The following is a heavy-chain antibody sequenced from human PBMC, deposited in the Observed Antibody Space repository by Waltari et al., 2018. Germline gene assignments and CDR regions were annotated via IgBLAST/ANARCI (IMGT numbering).Heavy chain of an antibody. J-gene: IGHJ4*02. CDR2: INHSGST. CDR1: GGSFSGYY. V-gene: IGHV4-34*01. Sequence: QVQLQQWGAGLLKPSETLSLPCAVYGGSFSGYYWSWIRQPPGKGLEWIGEINHSGSTNYNPSLKSRVTISVDTSKNQFSLKLSSVTAADTAVYYCARGYCSSTSCLLDYWGQGTLVTVSS. CDR3: ARGYCSSTSCLLDY. D-gene: IGHD2-2*01.